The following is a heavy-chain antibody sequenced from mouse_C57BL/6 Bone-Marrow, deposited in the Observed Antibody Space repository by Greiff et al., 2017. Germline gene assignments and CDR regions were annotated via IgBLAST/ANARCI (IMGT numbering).Heavy chain of an antibody. V-gene: IGHV1-55*01. CDR1: GYTFTSYW. Sequence: VQLQQPGAELVKPGASVKMSCKASGYTFTSYWITWVKQRPGQGLEWIGDISPGSGSTNYNEKFKSKATRTVDTSSSTANMQLSSLTSEDSAVYDGARPYYSNYWYVDVGGRGTTVTVSS. CDR2: ISPGSGST. J-gene: IGHJ1*03. CDR3: ARPYYSNYWYVDV. D-gene: IGHD2-5*01.